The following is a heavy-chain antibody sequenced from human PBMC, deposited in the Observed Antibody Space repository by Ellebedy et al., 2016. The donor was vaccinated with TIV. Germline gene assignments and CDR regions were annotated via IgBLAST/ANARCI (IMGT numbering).Heavy chain of an antibody. Sequence: GESLKISCQGSGYSFTSYWIGWVRQMPGKGLEWMGIIYPGDSDTRYSPSFQGQVTISADKSISTAYLQWSSLKASDTAMYYCARQGKRITMVRAINYWGQGTLVTVSS. CDR3: ARQGKRITMVRAINY. J-gene: IGHJ4*02. V-gene: IGHV5-51*01. CDR1: GYSFTSYW. D-gene: IGHD3-10*01. CDR2: IYPGDSDT.